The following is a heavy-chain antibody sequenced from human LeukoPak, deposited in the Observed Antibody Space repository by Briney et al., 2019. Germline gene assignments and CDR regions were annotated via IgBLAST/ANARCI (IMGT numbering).Heavy chain of an antibody. CDR2: ISGSGGST. V-gene: IGHV3-23*01. CDR1: GFTFSSYG. J-gene: IGHJ6*03. Sequence: GGSLRLSCAASGFTFSSYGMSWVRQAPGKGLEWVSAISGSGGSTYYADSVKGRFTISRDNSKNTLYLQMNSLRAEDTAVYYCAKGNFDWLLFYYYMDVWGKGTTVTISS. D-gene: IGHD3-9*01. CDR3: AKGNFDWLLFYYYMDV.